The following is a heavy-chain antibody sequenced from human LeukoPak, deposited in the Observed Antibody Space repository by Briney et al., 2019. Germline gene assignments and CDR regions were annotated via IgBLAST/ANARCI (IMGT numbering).Heavy chain of an antibody. CDR3: ATDRHCGGDSGCRYFQH. J-gene: IGHJ1*01. V-gene: IGHV1-24*01. CDR1: GYTFTSYY. Sequence: ASVKVSCKASGYTFTSYYMHWVRQAPGKGLEWMGGFDPEDGETIYAQKFQGRVTMTEDTSTDTAYMELSSLRSEDTAVYYCATDRHCGGDSGCRYFQHWGQGTLVTVSS. D-gene: IGHD2-21*02. CDR2: FDPEDGET.